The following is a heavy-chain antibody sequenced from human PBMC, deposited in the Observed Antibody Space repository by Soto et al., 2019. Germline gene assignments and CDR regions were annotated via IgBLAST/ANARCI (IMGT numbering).Heavy chain of an antibody. J-gene: IGHJ4*02. CDR1: GFTFSSYA. CDR3: ARDIGGNYFDY. Sequence: VQLVESGGGVVQPGRSLRLSCAASGFTFSSYAMHWVRQAPGKGLEWVAVISYDGSNKYYADSVKGRFTISRDNSKNTLYLQMNSLRAEDTAVYYCARDIGGNYFDYWGQGTLVTVSS. V-gene: IGHV3-30-3*01. CDR2: ISYDGSNK. D-gene: IGHD2-15*01.